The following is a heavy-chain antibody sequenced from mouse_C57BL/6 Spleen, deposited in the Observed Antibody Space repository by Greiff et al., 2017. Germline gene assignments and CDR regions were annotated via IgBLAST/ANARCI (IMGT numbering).Heavy chain of an antibody. J-gene: IGHJ1*03. D-gene: IGHD1-1*01. CDR2: INYDGSST. Sequence: EVMLVESEGGLVQPGSSMKLSCTASGFTFSDYYMAWVRQVPEKGLEWVANINYDGSSTYYLDSLKSRFIISRDNAKNILYLQMSSLKSEDTATYYCATTVVATYPHWYFDVWGTGTTVTVSS. V-gene: IGHV5-16*01. CDR3: ATTVVATYPHWYFDV. CDR1: GFTFSDYY.